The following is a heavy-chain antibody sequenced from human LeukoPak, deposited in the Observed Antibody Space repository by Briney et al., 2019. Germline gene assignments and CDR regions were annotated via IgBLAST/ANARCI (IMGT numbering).Heavy chain of an antibody. J-gene: IGHJ3*02. D-gene: IGHD5-18*01. CDR3: VKGVDTAMYDAFDI. Sequence: GSPRLSCSGSGFTFSNYVMHWVCQAPGKGLEYVSTISSNGGSTYSAESVMGRFTISRDNSKNTLHLQMSSLRAEDTAVYYCVKGVDTAMYDAFDIWGQGTIVSVSS. V-gene: IGHV3-64D*09. CDR2: ISSNGGST. CDR1: GFTFSNYV.